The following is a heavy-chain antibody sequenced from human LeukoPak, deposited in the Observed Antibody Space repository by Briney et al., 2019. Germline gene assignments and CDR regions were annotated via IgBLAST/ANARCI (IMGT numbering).Heavy chain of an antibody. D-gene: IGHD6-6*01. CDR3: ARDRGQLAPPYYYFCGIDF. J-gene: IGHJ6*02. Sequence: SVKVSCKASGGTFSSYAISWVRQAPGQGLEWMGGIIPIFGTANYAQKFQGRVTITADESTSTAYMELSSLRSEDTAVYYCARDRGQLAPPYYYFCGIDFWGQGTTVTVSS. CDR1: GGTFSSYA. V-gene: IGHV1-69*13. CDR2: IIPIFGTA.